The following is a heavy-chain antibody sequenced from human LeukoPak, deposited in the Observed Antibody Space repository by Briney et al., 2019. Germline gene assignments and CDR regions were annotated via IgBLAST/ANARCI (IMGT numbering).Heavy chain of an antibody. J-gene: IGHJ4*02. Sequence: ASVKVSCKXSGYTFTSYYMHWVRQAPGQGLEWMGIINPSGGSTSYAQKFQGRVTMTRDTSTSTVYMELSSLRSEDTAVYYCARSELQFDYFDYWGQGTLVTVSS. CDR2: INPSGGST. CDR3: ARSELQFDYFDY. V-gene: IGHV1-46*01. D-gene: IGHD5-24*01. CDR1: GYTFTSYY.